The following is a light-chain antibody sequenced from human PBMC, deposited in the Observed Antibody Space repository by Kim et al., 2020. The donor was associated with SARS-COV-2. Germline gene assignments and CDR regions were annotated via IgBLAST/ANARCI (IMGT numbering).Light chain of an antibody. J-gene: IGKJ2*01. Sequence: EIVLTQSPGTLSLSPGQRATLSCRASQSVSSTYFAWYQQKPGQAPRLLIYGASNRATGIPDRFSGSGSGTDFTLTISSLEPEDFVVYYCQQYGSAPRTFGQGTKLEI. V-gene: IGKV3-20*01. CDR2: GAS. CDR3: QQYGSAPRT. CDR1: QSVSSTY.